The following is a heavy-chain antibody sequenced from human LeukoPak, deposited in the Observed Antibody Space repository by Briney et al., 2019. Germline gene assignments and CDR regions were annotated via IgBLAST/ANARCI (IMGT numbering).Heavy chain of an antibody. Sequence: GGSLRLSCAASGFTLSDFYMSWIRQAPGKGLEWVSYISSSGSTIYYADSVKGRFTISRDNAKDSLYLQMNSLRAEDTAVYYCARRRYNWNAIDYWGQGTLVTVSS. D-gene: IGHD1-20*01. V-gene: IGHV3-11*01. CDR1: GFTLSDFY. CDR2: ISSSGSTI. J-gene: IGHJ4*02. CDR3: ARRRYNWNAIDY.